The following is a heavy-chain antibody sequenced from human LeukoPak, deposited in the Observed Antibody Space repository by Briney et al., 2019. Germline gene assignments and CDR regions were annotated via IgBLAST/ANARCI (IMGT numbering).Heavy chain of an antibody. CDR3: ARDWNRYAY. D-gene: IGHD1-1*01. CDR2: TYYRGTT. J-gene: IGHJ4*02. V-gene: IGHV4-39*07. CDR1: GGSISSSPYY. Sequence: SETLSLTCTVSGGSISSSPYYWGWIRQPPGKGLEWIGSTYYRGTTYYNPSLKSRVTISVDTSKNQFSLKLSSVTAADTAVYYCARDWNRYAYWGQGTLVTVSS.